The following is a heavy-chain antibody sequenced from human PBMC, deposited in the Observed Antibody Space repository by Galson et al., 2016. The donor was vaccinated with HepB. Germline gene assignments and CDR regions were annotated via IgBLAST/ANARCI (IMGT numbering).Heavy chain of an antibody. V-gene: IGHV4-39*01. CDR3: AREIIVVRGVISHGNY. J-gene: IGHJ4*02. D-gene: IGHD3-10*01. Sequence: SETLSLTCSVSGGSISSSSYYWAWIRQPPGQGLEWIGNIYYSGSTYYNPSLKSRVTMSVDTSKNQFSLKLSSVTAADTAVYYCAREIIVVRGVISHGNYWGQGTLVTVSS. CDR1: GGSISSSSYY. CDR2: IYYSGST.